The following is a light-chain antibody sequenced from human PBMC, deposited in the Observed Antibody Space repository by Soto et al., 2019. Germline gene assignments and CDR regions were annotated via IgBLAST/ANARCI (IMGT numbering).Light chain of an antibody. CDR3: CSYAGGGVV. Sequence: QSVLTQPASVSGSPGQSITISCTGTSSDVGNYNLVSWYQQHPGKAPKLMIYEVNKWPSGVSDRFSGSKSGNTASLTISGLHPEDEADYYCCSYAGGGVVFGGGTQLTVL. J-gene: IGLJ7*01. CDR2: EVN. CDR1: SSDVGNYNL. V-gene: IGLV2-23*02.